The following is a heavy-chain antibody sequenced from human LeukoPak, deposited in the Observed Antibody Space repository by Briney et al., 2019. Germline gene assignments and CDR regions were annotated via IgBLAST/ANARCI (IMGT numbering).Heavy chain of an antibody. Sequence: PSETLSLTCTVSGGSISSGDYYWSWIRQPPGKGLEWIGYIYYSGSTYYIPSLKSRVTISVDTSKNQFSLKLSSVTAADTAVYYCARDSGLWFGELYCYYGMDVWGKGTTVTVSS. CDR3: ARDSGLWFGELYCYYGMDV. J-gene: IGHJ6*04. CDR2: IYYSGST. D-gene: IGHD3-10*01. V-gene: IGHV4-30-4*01. CDR1: GGSISSGDYY.